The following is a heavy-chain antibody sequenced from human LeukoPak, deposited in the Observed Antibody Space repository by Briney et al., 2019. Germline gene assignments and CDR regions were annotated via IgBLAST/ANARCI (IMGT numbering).Heavy chain of an antibody. CDR1: GGSFSGYY. Sequence: SETLSLTCAVYGGSFSGYYWSWIRQPPGKGLEWIGEINHSGSTNYNPSLKSRVTMSVDTSKNQFSLKLSSVTAADTAVYYCARALRYCRSTSCYGAGMDVWGQGTTVTVSS. V-gene: IGHV4-34*01. CDR3: ARALRYCRSTSCYGAGMDV. J-gene: IGHJ6*02. D-gene: IGHD2-2*01. CDR2: INHSGST.